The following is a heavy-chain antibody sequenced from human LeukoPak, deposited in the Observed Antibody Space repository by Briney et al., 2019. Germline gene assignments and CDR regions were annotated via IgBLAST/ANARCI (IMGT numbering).Heavy chain of an antibody. J-gene: IGHJ5*02. Sequence: GGSLRLSCTASGFTFGDYAMSWFRQAPGKGLEWVANIKQDGSEKYYVDSVKGRFTISRDNAKNSLYLQMNSLRAEDTAVYYCARHDSSYYYGSGTPPHWFDPWGQGTLVTVSS. CDR3: ARHDSSYYYGSGTPPHWFDP. V-gene: IGHV3-7*01. CDR2: IKQDGSEK. D-gene: IGHD3-10*01. CDR1: GFTFGDYA.